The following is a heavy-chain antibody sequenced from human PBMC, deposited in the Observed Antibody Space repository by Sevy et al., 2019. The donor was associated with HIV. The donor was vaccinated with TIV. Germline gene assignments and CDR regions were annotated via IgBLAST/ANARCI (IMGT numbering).Heavy chain of an antibody. V-gene: IGHV4-39*01. Sequence: SETLSLTCTVSGGSISSSSYYWGWIRQPPGKGLEWIGCIYYSGSTYYNPSLKSRVTISVDTSKNQFSLKLSAVTAAETAVYYCAGHGRHIVGATRKYYFDYWGQGTLVTVSS. D-gene: IGHD1-26*01. J-gene: IGHJ4*02. CDR3: AGHGRHIVGATRKYYFDY. CDR1: GGSISSSSYY. CDR2: IYYSGST.